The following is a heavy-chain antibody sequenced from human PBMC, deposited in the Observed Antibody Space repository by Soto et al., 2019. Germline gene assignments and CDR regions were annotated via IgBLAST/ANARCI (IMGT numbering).Heavy chain of an antibody. J-gene: IGHJ4*02. CDR3: AKDYDFWSGGGLYYFDY. Sequence: GGSLRLSCAASGFTFSSYGMHWVRQAPGKGLEWVAVISYDGSNKYYADSVKGRFTISRDNSKNTLYLQMNSLRAEDTAVYYCAKDYDFWSGGGLYYFDYWGQGTLVTVSS. V-gene: IGHV3-30*18. CDR1: GFTFSSYG. D-gene: IGHD3-3*01. CDR2: ISYDGSNK.